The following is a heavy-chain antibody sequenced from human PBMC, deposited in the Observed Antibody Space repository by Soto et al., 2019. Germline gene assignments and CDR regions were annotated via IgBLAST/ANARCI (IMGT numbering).Heavy chain of an antibody. D-gene: IGHD4-4*01. CDR3: ATAVPNDYIPNYYYMDV. CDR1: GASIRSYC. J-gene: IGHJ6*03. Sequence: SETLSLTCTVSGASIRSYCWSWIRQPPGKGLEWIGYIYYSGGANYNPSLESRVTISVDTSKNQVSLKLTSVTAADTAVYYCATAVPNDYIPNYYYMDVWGKGTTVTVSS. V-gene: IGHV4-59*01. CDR2: IYYSGGA.